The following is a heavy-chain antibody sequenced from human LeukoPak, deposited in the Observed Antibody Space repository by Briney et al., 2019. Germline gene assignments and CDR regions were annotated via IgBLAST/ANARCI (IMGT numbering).Heavy chain of an antibody. CDR2: ISYDGSNK. CDR1: GFTFSNYA. D-gene: IGHD3-22*01. CDR3: ARDVRITMIVVVY. Sequence: PGGSLRLSCAASGFTFSNYAMHWVRQAPGKGLEWVAVISYDGSNKYYADSVKGRFTISRDNSKNTLYLQMNSLRSEDTAVYYCARDVRITMIVVVYWGQGTLVTVSS. J-gene: IGHJ4*02. V-gene: IGHV3-30-3*01.